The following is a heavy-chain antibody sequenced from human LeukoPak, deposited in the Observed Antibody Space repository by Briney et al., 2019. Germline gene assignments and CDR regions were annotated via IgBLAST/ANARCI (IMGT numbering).Heavy chain of an antibody. CDR3: AKAGGAMSAMRTLGAFDI. V-gene: IGHV3-23*01. CDR1: GFTFSSFA. Sequence: PGGSLRLSCAASGFTFSSFAMNWVRQAPGKGLEWVSTMSGDATSTYYADSVKGRFTISRDNSKTTLFLQMNSLRAEDTAVYYCAKAGGAMSAMRTLGAFDIWGQGTMVTVSS. J-gene: IGHJ3*02. D-gene: IGHD3-16*01. CDR2: MSGDATST.